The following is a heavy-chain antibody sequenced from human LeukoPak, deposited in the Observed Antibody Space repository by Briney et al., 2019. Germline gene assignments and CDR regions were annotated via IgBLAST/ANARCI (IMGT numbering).Heavy chain of an antibody. Sequence: GGSLRLSCAASGFTFSSYWMSWVRQAPGKGLEWVANIKQDGSEKYYVDSVKGRFTISRDNAKNSLYLQMNSLRAEDTAVYYCARGPGSRAEYFQHWGQGTLVTVSS. J-gene: IGHJ1*01. V-gene: IGHV3-7*01. CDR1: GFTFSSYW. D-gene: IGHD3-10*01. CDR3: ARGPGSRAEYFQH. CDR2: IKQDGSEK.